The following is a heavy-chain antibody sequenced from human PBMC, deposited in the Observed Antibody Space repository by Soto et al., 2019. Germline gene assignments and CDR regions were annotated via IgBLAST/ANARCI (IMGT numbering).Heavy chain of an antibody. J-gene: IGHJ6*02. Sequence: QVQLVESGGGVVQPGRSLRLSCAASGFTFSSYGMHWVRQAPGNGLEWVAVIWYDGSNKYYADSVKGRFTISRDNSKNTLYLQRNSLRAEDTAVYYCASDPIGVRGPYGMDVWGQGTTVTVSS. V-gene: IGHV3-33*01. D-gene: IGHD3-10*01. CDR2: IWYDGSNK. CDR3: ASDPIGVRGPYGMDV. CDR1: GFTFSSYG.